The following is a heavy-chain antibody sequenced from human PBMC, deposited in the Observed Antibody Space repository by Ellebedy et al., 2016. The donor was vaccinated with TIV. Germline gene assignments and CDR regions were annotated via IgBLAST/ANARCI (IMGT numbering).Heavy chain of an antibody. CDR1: GYTFTAFY. CDR3: GRGIQSFDP. V-gene: IGHV1-2*02. CDR2: IDPNSGDT. Sequence: AASVKVSCKASGYTFTAFYVHWVRQAPGQGLKWMGRIDPNSGDTKYAQKFQGRVSMTRDTSITTAYMELSSLTSDDTAVYYCGRGIQSFDPWGQGTLVTVSS. J-gene: IGHJ5*02.